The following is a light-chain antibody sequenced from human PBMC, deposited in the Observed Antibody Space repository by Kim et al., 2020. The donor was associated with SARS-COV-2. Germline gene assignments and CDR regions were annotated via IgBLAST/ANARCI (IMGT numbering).Light chain of an antibody. Sequence: DVMMTQSPLSLPVTLGQPASISCRSSQGLVNSDGNTYLNWFQQRPGQSPRRLIYKVSNRDSGVPDRFSGSASDSDFTLNITRVEAEDVGVYYCMQGTHWPPTFGQGTKVDIK. CDR1: QGLVNSDGNTY. CDR3: MQGTHWPPT. J-gene: IGKJ1*01. V-gene: IGKV2-30*01. CDR2: KVS.